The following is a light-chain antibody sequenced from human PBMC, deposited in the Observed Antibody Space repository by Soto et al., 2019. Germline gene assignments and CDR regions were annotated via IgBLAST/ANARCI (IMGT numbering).Light chain of an antibody. CDR2: GAS. Sequence: EIVLTQSPGTLSLSPGERATLSCRARQRVGRNYLAWYQQKPRQAPRLLIHGASSRATGIPDRFSGSGSGTDFTLTVSRLEHEDFAVYYCQQYASSPLSFGGGT. V-gene: IGKV3-20*01. CDR3: QQYASSPLS. J-gene: IGKJ4*01. CDR1: QRVGRNY.